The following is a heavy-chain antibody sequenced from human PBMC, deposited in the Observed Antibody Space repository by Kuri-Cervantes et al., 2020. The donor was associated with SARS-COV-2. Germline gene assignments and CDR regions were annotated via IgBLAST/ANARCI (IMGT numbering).Heavy chain of an antibody. CDR2: IYYSGGT. D-gene: IGHD6-6*01. CDR1: GDSISSNGYY. CDR3: ARSQYSTSRFYYYGTDV. Sequence: SETLSLTCTVSGDSISSNGYYWGGIRQPPGTGLEYIESIYYSGGTHYNPSLKSRVTTSVDTSNNQFSLRLNAVTAADTAVYYCARSQYSTSRFYYYGTDVWGQGTTVTVSS. J-gene: IGHJ6*02. V-gene: IGHV4-39*01.